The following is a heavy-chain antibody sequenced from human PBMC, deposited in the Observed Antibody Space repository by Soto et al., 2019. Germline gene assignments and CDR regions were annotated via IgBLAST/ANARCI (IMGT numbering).Heavy chain of an antibody. CDR3: ARAGCGGDCSCDY. V-gene: IGHV1-46*01. D-gene: IGHD2-21*02. J-gene: IGHJ4*02. Sequence: QVQVVQSGAEVKKPGASVKVSCKASGYTFTSHYINWVRQAPGQGLEWRGVIDPSSGFTSFAQKVQGRVARTRDTSTSTEYMERSSLRSEDTAVYYGARAGCGGDCSCDYWGQGTLVTV. CDR2: IDPSSGFT. CDR1: GYTFTSHY.